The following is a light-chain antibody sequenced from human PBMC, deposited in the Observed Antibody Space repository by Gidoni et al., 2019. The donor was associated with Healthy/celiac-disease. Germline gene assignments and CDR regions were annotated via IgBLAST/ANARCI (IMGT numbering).Light chain of an antibody. Sequence: DIQLTQSPSFLSASVGDRVTITCRASQGIISYLAWYQQKPGKAPKLLIYAASTLQSGVPSRFSGSGSGTEFTLTISSLQPEDFATYYCQQLNSYPRGATFGPGTKVDIK. CDR3: QQLNSYPRGAT. J-gene: IGKJ3*01. CDR2: AAS. CDR1: QGIISY. V-gene: IGKV1-9*01.